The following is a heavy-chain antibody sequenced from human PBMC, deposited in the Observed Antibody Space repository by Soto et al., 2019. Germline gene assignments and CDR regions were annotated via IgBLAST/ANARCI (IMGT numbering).Heavy chain of an antibody. CDR2: ISYDGSNK. CDR1: GFTFSSYA. Sequence: PGGSLRLSCAASGFTFSSYAMHWVRQAPGKGLEWVAVISYDGSNKYYADSVKGRFTISRDNSKNTLYLQMNSLRAEDTAVYYCARDNVPYSGISHPSPLDYWGQGTLVTVSS. V-gene: IGHV3-30-3*01. CDR3: ARDNVPYSGISHPSPLDY. J-gene: IGHJ4*02. D-gene: IGHD1-26*01.